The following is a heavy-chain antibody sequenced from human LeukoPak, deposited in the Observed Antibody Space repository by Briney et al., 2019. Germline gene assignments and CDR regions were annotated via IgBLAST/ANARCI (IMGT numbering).Heavy chain of an antibody. D-gene: IGHD2-2*01. J-gene: IGHJ4*02. V-gene: IGHV5-51*02. CDR2: IYLGDFDS. CDR3: ARRKGCSNTSCPPDY. Sequence: GEPLKFSGGGSGYSFSTSWSGWVRQMPGKGLRWLGIIYLGDFDSRSSPFFQGQVTMSVDKSINTAYLKWSSLKASDTAMYYWARRKGCSNTSCPPDYWGQGTLVTVSS. CDR1: GYSFSTSW.